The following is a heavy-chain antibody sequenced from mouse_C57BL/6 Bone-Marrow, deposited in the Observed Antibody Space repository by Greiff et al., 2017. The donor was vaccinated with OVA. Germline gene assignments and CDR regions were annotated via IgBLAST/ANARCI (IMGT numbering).Heavy chain of an antibody. CDR2: INPGSGGT. D-gene: IGHD2-4*01. V-gene: IGHV1-54*01. J-gene: IGHJ3*01. CDR3: ARSDDYDRFAY. CDR1: GYAFTNYL. Sequence: VQLQPSGAELVRPGTSVKVSCKASGYAFTNYLIEWVKQRPGQGLEWIGVINPGSGGTNYNEKFKGKATLTADKSSSPAYMQLSSLTSEDSAVYFCARSDDYDRFAYWGQGTLVTVSA.